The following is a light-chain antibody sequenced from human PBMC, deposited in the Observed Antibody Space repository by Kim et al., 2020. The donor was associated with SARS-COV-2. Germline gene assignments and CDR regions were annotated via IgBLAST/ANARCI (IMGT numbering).Light chain of an antibody. CDR3: NSRDSSGNHWV. J-gene: IGLJ3*02. V-gene: IGLV3-19*01. CDR2: GKN. Sequence: ALGQTVRITCQGDSLRRYYASWYQQKPGQAPVLVIYGKNNRPSGIPDRFSGSSSGNTASLTITGAQAEDEADYYCNSRDSSGNHWVFGVGTKLTVL. CDR1: SLRRYY.